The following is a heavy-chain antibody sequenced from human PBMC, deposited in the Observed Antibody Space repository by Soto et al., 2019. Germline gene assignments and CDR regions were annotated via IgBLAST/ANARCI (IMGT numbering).Heavy chain of an antibody. J-gene: IGHJ3*02. CDR1: GGSINSGGYF. CDR3: ARDILLWFGELPPRAHDAFDI. V-gene: IGHV4-31*03. CDR2: INYSGST. D-gene: IGHD3-10*01. Sequence: SETLSLTCTVSGGSINSGGYFWSWIRQHPGKGLEWIGDINYSGSTYSNPSLKSRVTISVDTSKNQFSLKLNSVTAADTAVYYCARDILLWFGELPPRAHDAFDIWGQGTMVTV.